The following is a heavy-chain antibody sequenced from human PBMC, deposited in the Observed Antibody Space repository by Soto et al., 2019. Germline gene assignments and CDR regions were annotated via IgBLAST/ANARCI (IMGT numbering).Heavy chain of an antibody. Sequence: QVQLVQSGAEVKKPGASVRVSCKASGYTFTSYTIHWVRQAPGQRFEWMGWINAGNDYRKYSEKFQGRLTLTRDTSATTAYMDLDSLRPEDTAVYYCARVRGAAAGDNFAYWGQGTLVTVSS. D-gene: IGHD6-13*01. V-gene: IGHV1-3*01. CDR1: GYTFTSYT. CDR3: ARVRGAAAGDNFAY. CDR2: INAGNDYR. J-gene: IGHJ4*02.